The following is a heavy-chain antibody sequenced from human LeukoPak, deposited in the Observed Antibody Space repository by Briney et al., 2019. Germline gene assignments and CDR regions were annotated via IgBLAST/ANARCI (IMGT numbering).Heavy chain of an antibody. J-gene: IGHJ4*02. CDR3: ARLVVVAATGLEGFDY. CDR1: GGSISSYY. D-gene: IGHD2-15*01. CDR2: IDYSGST. V-gene: IGHV4-59*08. Sequence: SETLSLTCSISGGSISSYYWSWIRQPPGKGLEWIGNIDYSGSTIYNPALKSRVTISVDTSKNQFSLKMSSVTAADTAVYYCARLVVVAATGLEGFDYWGQGTLVIVSS.